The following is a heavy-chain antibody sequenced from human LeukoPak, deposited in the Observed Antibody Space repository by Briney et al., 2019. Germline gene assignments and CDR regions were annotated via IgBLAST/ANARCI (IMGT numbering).Heavy chain of an antibody. Sequence: PSETLSLTCAVPGYSLSSGYYWGGIRQPPGKGLEWIGSIYHSGSTYSNPSLKSRVTISVDTSKYQLSLTLSSVTAADTAVYYCAAKMTTVVTTFDYWGQGTLVTVSS. V-gene: IGHV4-38-2*01. J-gene: IGHJ4*02. CDR1: GYSLSSGYY. CDR3: AAKMTTVVTTFDY. D-gene: IGHD4-23*01. CDR2: IYHSGST.